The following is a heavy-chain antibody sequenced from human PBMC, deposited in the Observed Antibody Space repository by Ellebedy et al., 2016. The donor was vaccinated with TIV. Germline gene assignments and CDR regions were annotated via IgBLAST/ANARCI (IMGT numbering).Heavy chain of an antibody. CDR3: ARSLNSAADPRNGMDV. Sequence: AASVKVSCKASGYTFTSYDINWVRQATGQGLEWMGWMNPNSGNTGYAQKFQGRVTITRNTSISTAYMELSSLRSEDTAVYYCARSLNSAADPRNGMDVWGQGTTVTVSS. J-gene: IGHJ6*02. D-gene: IGHD6-13*01. CDR1: GYTFTSYD. V-gene: IGHV1-8*03. CDR2: MNPNSGNT.